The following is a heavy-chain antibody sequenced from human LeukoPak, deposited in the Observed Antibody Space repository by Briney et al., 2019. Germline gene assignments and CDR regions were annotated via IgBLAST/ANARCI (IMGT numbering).Heavy chain of an antibody. CDR1: GFTFSDYY. V-gene: IGHV3-11*01. Sequence: GGSLRLSCAASGFTFSDYYMSWIRQAPGKGLEWVSYISSGGSKIYYADPVKGRFTISRDNAKNSLYLQMNSLRAEDTAVYYCARRRYVAGSDYWGQGTLVTVSS. CDR2: ISSGGSKI. D-gene: IGHD6-19*01. CDR3: ARRRYVAGSDY. J-gene: IGHJ4*02.